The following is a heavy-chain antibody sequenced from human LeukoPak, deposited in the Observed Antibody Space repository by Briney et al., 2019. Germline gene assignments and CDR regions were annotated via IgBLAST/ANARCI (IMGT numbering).Heavy chain of an antibody. Sequence: GASVKVSCKASGYTFTGYYMHWVRQAPGQGLEWMGWINPNSGGTNYAQKFQDRVTMTRDTSINTAYMVLSSLRSDDTAVYYCARDGNFDYWGQGTLVTVSS. CDR1: GYTFTGYY. D-gene: IGHD1-1*01. J-gene: IGHJ4*02. CDR2: INPNSGGT. CDR3: ARDGNFDY. V-gene: IGHV1-2*02.